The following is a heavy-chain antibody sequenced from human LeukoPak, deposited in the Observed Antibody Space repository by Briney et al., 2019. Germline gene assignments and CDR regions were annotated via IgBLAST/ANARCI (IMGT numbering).Heavy chain of an antibody. CDR3: ARDLGYDILTGYYSD. V-gene: IGHV3-33*01. J-gene: IGHJ4*02. CDR2: IWYDGSNK. CDR1: GFTFSRNG. D-gene: IGHD3-9*01. Sequence: PGGSLRLSCAASGFTFSRNGMHWVRQAPGKGLEWVAVIWYDGSNKYYADSVKGRFTISRDNSKNTLYLQMNGLRAEDTAVYYCARDLGYDILTGYYSDWGQGTLVTVSS.